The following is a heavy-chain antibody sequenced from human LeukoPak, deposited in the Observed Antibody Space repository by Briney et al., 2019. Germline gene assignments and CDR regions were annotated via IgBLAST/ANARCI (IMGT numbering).Heavy chain of an antibody. V-gene: IGHV4-38-2*02. Sequence: PSETLSLTCTASGYSISNGYYWGWIRQPPGKGLEWIGTIYHGGTTYYNPSLKSRVSISLDTSKNQFSLKLSSVTATDTAMYYCATFTATFRYDAFDIWGQGTVVTVSS. CDR2: IYHGGTT. CDR3: ATFTATFRYDAFDI. J-gene: IGHJ3*02. CDR1: GYSISNGYY. D-gene: IGHD2/OR15-2a*01.